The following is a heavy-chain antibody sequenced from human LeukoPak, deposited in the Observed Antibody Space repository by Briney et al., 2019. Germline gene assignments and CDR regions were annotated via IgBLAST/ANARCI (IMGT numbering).Heavy chain of an antibody. Sequence: SSETLSLTCVVYGVSFSGYYWSWIRQPPGKGLEWIGEINHSGSTNYNPSLKSRVTISVDTSKYQFSLKLRSVTAADTAVYYCARTRWLQSLFDYWGQGTLVTVSS. CDR3: ARTRWLQSLFDY. V-gene: IGHV4-34*01. D-gene: IGHD5-24*01. CDR1: GVSFSGYY. J-gene: IGHJ4*02. CDR2: INHSGST.